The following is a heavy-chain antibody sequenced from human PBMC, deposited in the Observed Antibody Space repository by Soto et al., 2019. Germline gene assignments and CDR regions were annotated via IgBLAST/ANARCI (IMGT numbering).Heavy chain of an antibody. CDR1: GFTFASYA. J-gene: IGHJ4*02. V-gene: IGHV3-23*01. Sequence: GGSLRLSCAASGFTFASYAMAWVRQARGKGVEWVSGIDAGGGRTYYADSVKGRFTISRDNSRNTLFLQMDNLRGEDTAIYYCAKDSDTPGLSAAGACLDSWGQGTLVTVSS. D-gene: IGHD6-13*01. CDR2: IDAGGGRT. CDR3: AKDSDTPGLSAAGACLDS.